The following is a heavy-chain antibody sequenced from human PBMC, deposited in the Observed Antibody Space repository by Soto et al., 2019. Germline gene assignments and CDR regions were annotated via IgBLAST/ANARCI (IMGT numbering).Heavy chain of an antibody. V-gene: IGHV1-2*02. CDR1: GYTFTGNY. CDR2: INPNSGGT. J-gene: IGHJ3*02. D-gene: IGHD6-6*01. CDR3: ARDGDSSSPFDI. Sequence: QVQLVQSGAEVKKPGASVKVSCKASGYTFTGNYMHWVRQAPGQGLEWMGWINPNSGGTKNAQRFQRTVTVPRATSRRAHYTGLSGLRTDETAVYYCARDGDSSSPFDIWGQGTMVTVSS.